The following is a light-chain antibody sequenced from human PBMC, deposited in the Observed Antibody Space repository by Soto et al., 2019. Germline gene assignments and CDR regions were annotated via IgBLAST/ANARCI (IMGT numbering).Light chain of an antibody. Sequence: QSVLTQPPSASGSPGRSVTISCTGTKNDIGVYDFVSWYHHHPGKAPRLIIYEVVQRPSGVPDRFSGSKSGNTASLTVSGLTAADEADYFCKSYAGSNNYVFGSGTKLTVL. CDR2: EVV. CDR3: KSYAGSNNYV. J-gene: IGLJ1*01. CDR1: KNDIGVYDF. V-gene: IGLV2-8*01.